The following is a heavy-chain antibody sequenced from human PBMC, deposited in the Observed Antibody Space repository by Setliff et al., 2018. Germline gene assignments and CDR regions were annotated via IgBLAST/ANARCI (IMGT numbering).Heavy chain of an antibody. CDR2: IHYSGST. CDR1: GGSIDSGSYF. Sequence: SETLSLTCTVSGGSIDSGSYFWAWIRQPPGKGLEWIGSIHYSGSTYYNRSLNSRFTISRDNAQNSLYLQMDSLRAEDTAVYYCARSPANGGHDAFDVWGQGTMVTVSS. CDR3: ARSPANGGHDAFDV. J-gene: IGHJ3*01. V-gene: IGHV4-39*01. D-gene: IGHD6-25*01.